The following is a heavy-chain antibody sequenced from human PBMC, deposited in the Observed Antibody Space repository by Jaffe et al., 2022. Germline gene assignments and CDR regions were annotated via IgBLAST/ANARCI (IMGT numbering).Heavy chain of an antibody. Sequence: EVQLVESGGGLVQPGRSLRLSCTASGFTFGDYAMSWFRQAPGKGLEWVGFIRSKAYGGTTEYAASVKGRFTISRDDSKSIAYLQMNSLKTEDTAVYYCTRAQFLEWINDAFDIWGQGTMVTVSS. J-gene: IGHJ3*02. CDR3: TRAQFLEWINDAFDI. CDR2: IRSKAYGGTT. D-gene: IGHD3-3*01. CDR1: GFTFGDYA. V-gene: IGHV3-49*03.